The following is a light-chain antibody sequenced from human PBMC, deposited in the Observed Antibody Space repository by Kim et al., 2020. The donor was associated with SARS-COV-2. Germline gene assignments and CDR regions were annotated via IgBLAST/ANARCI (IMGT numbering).Light chain of an antibody. CDR2: RNN. CDR1: SSNIGSNY. Sequence: GQSVTISCSGSSSNIGSNYVYWYQQLPGTAPKLLIYRNNQRPSGVPDRFSGSKSGTSASLAISELRSEDEADYYCAAWDDSLSGVFGGGTQLTVL. J-gene: IGLJ3*02. CDR3: AAWDDSLSGV. V-gene: IGLV1-47*01.